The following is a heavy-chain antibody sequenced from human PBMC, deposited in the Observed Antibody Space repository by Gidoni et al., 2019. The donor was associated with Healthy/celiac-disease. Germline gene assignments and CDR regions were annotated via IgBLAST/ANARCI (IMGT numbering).Heavy chain of an antibody. CDR2: ISYDGSNK. J-gene: IGHJ6*03. V-gene: IGHV3-30*18. CDR3: AKDSGGYDFWSGYYKPYYYYYMDV. D-gene: IGHD3-3*01. CDR1: GFTFSSYG. Sequence: QVQLVESGGGVVQPGRSLRLSCAASGFTFSSYGLPWVRQDPGKGLEWVAVISYDGSNKYYADSVKGRFTISRDNSKNTLYLQMNSLRAEDTAVYYCAKDSGGYDFWSGYYKPYYYYYMDVWGKGTTVTVSS.